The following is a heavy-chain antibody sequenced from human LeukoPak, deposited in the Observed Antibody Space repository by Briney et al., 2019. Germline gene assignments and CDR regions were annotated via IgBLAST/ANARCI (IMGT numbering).Heavy chain of an antibody. V-gene: IGHV3-9*01. Sequence: TGRSLRLSCAASGFTFDNYAMHWVQQAPGKGLEWVSGISCNSGSICYADSVKGRFTISRDNAKNSLYLQMNSLRAEDTALYYCAKAPRKWELLTWFDPWGQGTLVAVSS. D-gene: IGHD1-26*01. CDR1: GFTFDNYA. J-gene: IGHJ5*02. CDR3: AKAPRKWELLTWFDP. CDR2: ISCNSGSI.